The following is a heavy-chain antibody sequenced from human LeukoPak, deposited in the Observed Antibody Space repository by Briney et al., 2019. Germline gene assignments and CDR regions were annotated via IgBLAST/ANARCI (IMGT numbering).Heavy chain of an antibody. V-gene: IGHV3-21*01. CDR3: ARDPVDKAMVRGGY. J-gene: IGHJ4*02. Sequence: GGSLRLSCAASGFTFTTYFMNWVRQAPGKGLEWVSSISSSSSYKYYAGSVKGRFTISRDNAKNSLYLQMNSLRAEDTAVYYCARDPVDKAMVRGGYWGQGTLVTVSS. D-gene: IGHD5-18*01. CDR2: ISSSSSYK. CDR1: GFTFTTYF.